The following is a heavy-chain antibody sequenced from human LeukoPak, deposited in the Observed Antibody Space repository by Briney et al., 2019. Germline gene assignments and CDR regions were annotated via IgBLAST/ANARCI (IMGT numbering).Heavy chain of an antibody. CDR3: AKDTGYSYGFDY. Sequence: PGGSLRLSCAASGFTFSSYAMSWVRQAPGKGLEWVSAISGSGSSTYYADSVKGRFTISRDNSKNTLYLQMNSLRAEDTAVYYRAKDTGYSYGFDYWGQGTLVTVSS. V-gene: IGHV3-23*01. CDR2: ISGSGSST. CDR1: GFTFSSYA. D-gene: IGHD5-18*01. J-gene: IGHJ4*02.